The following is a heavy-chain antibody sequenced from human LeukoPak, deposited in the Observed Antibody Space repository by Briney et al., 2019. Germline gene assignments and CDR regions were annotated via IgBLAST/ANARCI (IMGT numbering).Heavy chain of an antibody. Sequence: GGSLRLSCAASGFTFNNYWMNWLRQAPEKGLVWVSRINSDGSSTNYVESVKGRFTISRDNAKNTQYLQMNSLRAEDTAVYYCARTYYDFWSGPDAFDIWGQGTMVTVSS. CDR2: INSDGSST. D-gene: IGHD3-3*01. V-gene: IGHV3-74*01. CDR3: ARTYYDFWSGPDAFDI. CDR1: GFTFNNYW. J-gene: IGHJ3*02.